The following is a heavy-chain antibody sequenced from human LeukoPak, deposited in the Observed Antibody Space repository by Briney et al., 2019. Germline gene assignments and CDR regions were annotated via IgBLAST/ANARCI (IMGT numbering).Heavy chain of an antibody. D-gene: IGHD3-22*01. CDR3: AKVVNYYDSSGYNYYFDY. CDR1: GFTFSSYA. V-gene: IGHV3-23*01. J-gene: IGHJ4*02. CDR2: ISGSGGST. Sequence: GGSLRLSCAASGFTFSSYAMSWVRQAPGKGLEWVSSISGSGGSTYYADSVKGRFTISRDNSKNMLYLQMNSLRAEDTAVYYCAKVVNYYDSSGYNYYFDYWGQGTLVTVSS.